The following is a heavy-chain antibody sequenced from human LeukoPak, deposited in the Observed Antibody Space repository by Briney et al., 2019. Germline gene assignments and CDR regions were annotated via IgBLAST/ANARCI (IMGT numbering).Heavy chain of an antibody. V-gene: IGHV3-23*01. CDR1: EFTFSTYP. J-gene: IGHJ4*02. CDR3: ANLNSGYGTDF. CDR2: ISDGAATT. Sequence: GGSLRLSCAASEFTFSTYPMSWVRQAPGKGLEWVSLISDGAATTYYADSVKGRFTISRDNSKNTLYLQMISLRAEDTAVYYCANLNSGYGTDFWGQGTLVTVSA. D-gene: IGHD5-12*01.